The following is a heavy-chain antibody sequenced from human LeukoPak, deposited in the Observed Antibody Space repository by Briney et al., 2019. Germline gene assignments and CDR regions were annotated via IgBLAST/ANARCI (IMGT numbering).Heavy chain of an antibody. Sequence: GASVKVSCKASGYTFTGYYMHWVRQAPGQGLEWMGWINPNSGGTNYAQKFQGRVTMTRDTSISTAYMELSRLRSDDTAVYYCARDRGWYERGAFDIWGQGTMVTVSS. J-gene: IGHJ3*02. D-gene: IGHD6-19*01. CDR1: GYTFTGYY. V-gene: IGHV1-2*02. CDR3: ARDRGWYERGAFDI. CDR2: INPNSGGT.